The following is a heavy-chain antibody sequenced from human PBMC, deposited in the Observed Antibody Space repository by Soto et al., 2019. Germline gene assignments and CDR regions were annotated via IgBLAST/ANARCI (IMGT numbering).Heavy chain of an antibody. Sequence: SQTLSLTCAISGDSVSSNSAAWNWIRQSPSRGLEWLGRTYYRSKWYNDYALSVKSRITNNPDTSKNQFSLHLNSVTPEDTAVYYCARLNSSGGGDFDYWGQGTLATVSS. CDR3: ARLNSSGGGDFDY. CDR1: GDSVSSNSAA. J-gene: IGHJ4*02. V-gene: IGHV6-1*01. D-gene: IGHD6-19*01. CDR2: TYYRSKWYN.